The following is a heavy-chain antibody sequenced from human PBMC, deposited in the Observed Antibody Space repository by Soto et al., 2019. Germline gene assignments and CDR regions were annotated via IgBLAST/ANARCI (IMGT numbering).Heavy chain of an antibody. V-gene: IGHV4-38-2*01. J-gene: IGHJ4*02. CDR2: IYHTVTT. CDR3: AQVGTVGMSGSPGDS. CDR1: GYAISSGFY. Sequence: SETLSLTCDVSGYAISSGFYWAWIRQPPGKRLEWIGNIYHTVTTYYNPSLKSRVTMSVDTSKNQFSLRLSSVTAADTAVLYCAQVGTVGMSGSPGDSWGQGTLVTVSS. D-gene: IGHD3-10*01.